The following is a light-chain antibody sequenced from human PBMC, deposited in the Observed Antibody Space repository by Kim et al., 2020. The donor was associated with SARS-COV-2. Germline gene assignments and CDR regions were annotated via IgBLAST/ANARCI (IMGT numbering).Light chain of an antibody. CDR3: QQYYSISYT. CDR2: WAS. CDR1: QSVLYSSNNKNY. V-gene: IGKV4-1*01. Sequence: DIVMTQSPDSLAVSLGERATINCKSSQSVLYSSNNKNYLAWYQQKPGQPPKLLIYWASTRESGVPDRFSGSGSGTDFTLTISSLQAEDVAVYYCQQYYSISYTFGQGTKLEI. J-gene: IGKJ2*01.